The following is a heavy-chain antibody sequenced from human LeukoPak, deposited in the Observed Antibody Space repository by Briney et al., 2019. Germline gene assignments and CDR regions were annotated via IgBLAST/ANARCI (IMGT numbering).Heavy chain of an antibody. J-gene: IGHJ6*04. CDR2: IKPDGSEK. D-gene: IGHD3-10*02. Sequence: PGGSLRLSCAASGFTFSNYWMTWFRQTPGKGLEWVGNIKPDGSEKYYVDSVKGRFTISRDNAKNSLFLQMSSLRVEDTAIYYCAELGITMIGGVWGKGTTVTISS. CDR3: AELGITMIGGV. V-gene: IGHV3-7*01. CDR1: GFTFSNYW.